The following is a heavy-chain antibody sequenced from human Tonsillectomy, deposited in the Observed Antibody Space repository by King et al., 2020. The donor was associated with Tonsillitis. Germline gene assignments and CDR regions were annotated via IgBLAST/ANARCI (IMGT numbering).Heavy chain of an antibody. CDR1: GYTFTAYY. J-gene: IGHJ4*02. CDR3: ARDLSQWELNY. V-gene: IGHV1-2*04. CDR2: INPNSDVT. Sequence: VQLVESGAEVKTPGASVKVSCKTSGYTFTAYYIHWVRQAPGQGLEWMGWINPNSDVTNYAQKFQGWVTMTRDTSVSTAYMELRRLKSDDTAVYYCARDLSQWELNYWCQGTLVTVSS. D-gene: IGHD1-26*01.